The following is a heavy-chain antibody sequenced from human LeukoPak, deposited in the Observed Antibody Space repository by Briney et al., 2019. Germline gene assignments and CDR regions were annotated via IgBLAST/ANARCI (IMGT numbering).Heavy chain of an antibody. D-gene: IGHD3-10*01. V-gene: IGHV1-18*01. CDR3: ARDQAMVRGVIITGDAFDI. Sequence: ASVKVSCKASGYTFTSYGISWVRQAPGQGPEWMGWISAYNGNTNYAQKLQGRVTMTTDTSTSTAYMELRSLRSDDTAVYYCARDQAMVRGVIITGDAFDIWGQGTMVTVSS. CDR1: GYTFTSYG. CDR2: ISAYNGNT. J-gene: IGHJ3*02.